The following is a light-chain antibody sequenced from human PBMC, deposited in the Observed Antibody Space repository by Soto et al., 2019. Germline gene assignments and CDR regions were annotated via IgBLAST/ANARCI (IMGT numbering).Light chain of an antibody. CDR2: EVN. CDR1: SSDVGGYNY. Sequence: QSALTQPASVSGSPGQSITISCTGTSSDVGGYNYVSWYQQHPGKVPKLLISEVNNRPSGISNRFSASKSGNTASLSISGLQPEDEAYYYCSSFASRGTLVFGGGTQLTVL. V-gene: IGLV2-14*01. J-gene: IGLJ3*02. CDR3: SSFASRGTLV.